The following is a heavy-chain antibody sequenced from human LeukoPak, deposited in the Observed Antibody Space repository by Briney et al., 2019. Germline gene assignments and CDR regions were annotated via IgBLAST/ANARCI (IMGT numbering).Heavy chain of an antibody. Sequence: PGGSLRLSCAASGFPFSDYGMYWVRQAPGKGLEWLAVISHDGSNKYYADSVKGRITISRDNSKNTMYLQMNSLRAEDTAVYYCAKKTYSSSLNWFDPWGQGTLVTVSS. CDR3: AKKTYSSSLNWFDP. CDR1: GFPFSDYG. V-gene: IGHV3-30*18. J-gene: IGHJ5*02. D-gene: IGHD6-13*01. CDR2: ISHDGSNK.